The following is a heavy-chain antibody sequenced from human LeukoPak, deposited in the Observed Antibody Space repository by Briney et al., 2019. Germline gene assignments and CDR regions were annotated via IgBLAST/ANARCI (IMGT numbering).Heavy chain of an antibody. Sequence: ASVKVSCKASGYTFTSYGISWVRQAPGQGLEWMGWISAYNGNTNYAQKLQGRVTMTTDTSTSTAYMELRSLRSDDTAVYYCAANRPTYGSGSYYTHDAFDIWGQGTMVTVSS. CDR2: ISAYNGNT. CDR1: GYTFTSYG. J-gene: IGHJ3*02. D-gene: IGHD3-10*01. CDR3: AANRPTYGSGSYYTHDAFDI. V-gene: IGHV1-18*01.